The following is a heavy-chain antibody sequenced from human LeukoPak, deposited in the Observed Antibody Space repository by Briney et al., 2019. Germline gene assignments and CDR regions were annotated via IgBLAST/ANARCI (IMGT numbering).Heavy chain of an antibody. CDR3: ASGWDHWYFDL. J-gene: IGHJ2*01. CDR2: INHSGST. CDR1: GGSFSGYY. V-gene: IGHV4-34*01. Sequence: SETLSLTCAVYGGSFSGYYWSWIRQPPGKGLEWIGEINHSGSTNYNPSLKSRVTISVDTSKNRFSLKLSSVTAADTAVYYCASGWDHWYFDLWGRGTLVTVSS. D-gene: IGHD1-26*01.